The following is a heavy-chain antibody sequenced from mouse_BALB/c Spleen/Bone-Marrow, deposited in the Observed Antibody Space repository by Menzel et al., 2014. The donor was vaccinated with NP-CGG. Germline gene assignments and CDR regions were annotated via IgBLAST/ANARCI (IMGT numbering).Heavy chain of an antibody. V-gene: IGHV5-6-5*01. CDR1: RFSLTTNT. CDR3: GRPLDL. J-gene: IGHJ3*02. Sequence: EESGGRLVTPGESLTLTCTVSRFSLTTNTITWVRQAPGKGLEYIGFINSGGSVDYARWAKGRFTISKTSTTVDLKMTSLTTEDTATYFCGRPLDLWGQGTLVTVS. CDR2: INSGGSV.